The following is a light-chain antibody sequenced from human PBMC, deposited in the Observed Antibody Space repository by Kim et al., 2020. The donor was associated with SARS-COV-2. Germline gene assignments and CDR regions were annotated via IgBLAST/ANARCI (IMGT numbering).Light chain of an antibody. J-gene: IGLJ3*02. CDR1: KLGDKY. CDR2: QDS. V-gene: IGLV3-1*01. CDR3: QAWDSSTAV. Sequence: VSPGQTASITCSGDKLGDKYACWYQEKPGQSPVLVIYQDSKRPSGIPERFSGSNSGNTATLTISGTQAMDEADYYCQAWDSSTAVFGGGTQLTVL.